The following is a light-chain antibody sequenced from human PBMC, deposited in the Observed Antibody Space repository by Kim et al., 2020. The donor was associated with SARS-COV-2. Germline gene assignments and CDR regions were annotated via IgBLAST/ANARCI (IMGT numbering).Light chain of an antibody. CDR2: QDS. CDR1: KLGDKY. J-gene: IGLJ2*01. V-gene: IGLV3-1*01. Sequence: SYELTQPPSVSVSPGQTASITCSGDKLGDKYACWYQQKPGQSPVLVIYQDSKRPQGIPERFSGSNSGNTATLTISGTQAMDEADYYCQAWDSSTVVFGGGAQLTVL. CDR3: QAWDSSTVV.